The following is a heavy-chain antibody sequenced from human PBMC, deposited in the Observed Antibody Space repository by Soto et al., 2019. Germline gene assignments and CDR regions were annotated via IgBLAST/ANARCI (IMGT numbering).Heavy chain of an antibody. V-gene: IGHV1-69*06. D-gene: IGHD1-26*01. CDR1: GGTFGNYV. J-gene: IGHJ4*02. CDR2: VIPIFSSG. Sequence: QVQLVQSGAEVKKPGASVKVSCKASGGTFGNYVINWVRQAPGQGPEWMGGVIPIFSSGNYAQKFQGRVTMTADMSTSTVYMDLRGLRSEDPAVYYCTRGGFSGSYFDYWGQGTLVTVSS. CDR3: TRGGFSGSYFDY.